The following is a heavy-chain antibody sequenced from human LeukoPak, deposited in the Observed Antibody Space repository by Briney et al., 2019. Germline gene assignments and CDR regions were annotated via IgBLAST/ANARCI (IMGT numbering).Heavy chain of an antibody. CDR2: INPNSGGT. CDR1: GYTFTGYY. Sequence: ASVKVSCKASGYTFTGYYMHWVRQAPGQGLEWMGRINPNSGGTNYAQKFQGRVTMTRDTSISTAYMELSRLRSDDTAVYYCAKAGSYYDTLYDAWGQGTLVTVSS. CDR3: AKAGSYYDTLYDA. D-gene: IGHD3-22*01. V-gene: IGHV1-2*06. J-gene: IGHJ5*02.